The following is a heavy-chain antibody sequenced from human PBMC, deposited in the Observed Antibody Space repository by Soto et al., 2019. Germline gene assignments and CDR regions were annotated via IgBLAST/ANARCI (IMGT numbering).Heavy chain of an antibody. D-gene: IGHD2-2*01. CDR1: GYTFTSYY. J-gene: IGHJ5*02. CDR2: INPSGGST. CDR3: ARGDIVLVPAAVNWFDP. Sequence: ASVKVSCKASGYTFTSYYMHWVRQAPGQGLEWMGIINPSGGSTSYAQKFQGRVTMTRDTSTSTVYMELSSLRSEDTAVYYCARGDIVLVPAAVNWFDPWGQGTLVTVSS. V-gene: IGHV1-46*01.